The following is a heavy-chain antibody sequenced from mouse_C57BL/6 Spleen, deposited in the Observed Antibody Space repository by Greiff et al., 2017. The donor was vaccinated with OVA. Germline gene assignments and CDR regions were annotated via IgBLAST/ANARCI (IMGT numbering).Heavy chain of an antibody. D-gene: IGHD1-1*01. CDR2: IRSKSNNYAT. J-gene: IGHJ3*01. V-gene: IGHV10-1*01. CDR3: VRSYGSSYGWFAY. Sequence: GGGLVQPKGSLKLSCAASGFSFNTYAMNWVRQAPGKGLEWVARIRSKSNNYATYYADSVKDRFTISRDDSESMLYLQMNNLKTEDTAMYYCVRSYGSSYGWFAYWGQGTLVTVSA. CDR1: GFSFNTYA.